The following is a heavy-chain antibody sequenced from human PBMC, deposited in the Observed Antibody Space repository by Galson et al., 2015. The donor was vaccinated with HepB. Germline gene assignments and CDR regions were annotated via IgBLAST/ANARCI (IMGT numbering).Heavy chain of an antibody. CDR3: ARDYCSSTSCFLDY. J-gene: IGHJ4*02. CDR2: INPSSGTT. V-gene: IGHV1-46*01. CDR1: GYTFTSYY. D-gene: IGHD2-2*01. Sequence: QSGAEVKKPGASVKVSCKASGYTFTSYYMHWVRQAPGQGLEWMGIINPSSGTTSYAQKFQGRVTMTRDTSTTTVYMDLSSLISEDTAVYYCARDYCSSTSCFLDYWGQGTLVTVSS.